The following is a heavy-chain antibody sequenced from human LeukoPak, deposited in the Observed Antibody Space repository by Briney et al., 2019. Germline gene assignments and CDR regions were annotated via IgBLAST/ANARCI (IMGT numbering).Heavy chain of an antibody. CDR1: GGTFSSYA. D-gene: IGHD4-17*01. J-gene: IGHJ6*02. Sequence: SVKVSCKASGGTFSSYAIIWVRQAPGQGLEWMGRIIPILGIANYAQKFQGRVTITADKSTSTAYMELSSLRSEDTAVYYCARTTNYYYGMDVWGQGTTVTVSS. CDR2: IIPILGIA. CDR3: ARTTNYYYGMDV. V-gene: IGHV1-69*04.